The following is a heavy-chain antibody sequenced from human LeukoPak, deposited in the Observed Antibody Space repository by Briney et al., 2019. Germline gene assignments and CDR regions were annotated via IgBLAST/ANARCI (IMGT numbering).Heavy chain of an antibody. CDR1: GGSISSYY. J-gene: IGHJ4*02. V-gene: IGHV4-59*01. CDR2: IYYSGST. D-gene: IGHD3-10*01. CDR3: ARSAHMVRGVYFDY. Sequence: SETLSLTCTVSGGSISSYYWSWIRQPPGKGLEWIGYIYYSGSTNYNPSLKSRVTISVDTSKNQFSLKLSSVTAADTAAYYCARSAHMVRGVYFDYWGQGTLVTVSS.